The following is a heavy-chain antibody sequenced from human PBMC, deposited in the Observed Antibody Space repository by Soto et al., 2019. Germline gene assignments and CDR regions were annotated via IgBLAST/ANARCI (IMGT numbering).Heavy chain of an antibody. D-gene: IGHD2-2*01. CDR2: IRDSDDST. V-gene: IGHV3-23*01. J-gene: IGHJ4*02. CDR3: AKGTSVGY. CDR1: GITFSNYA. Sequence: EVQLLESGGGLVQPGGSLRLSCAASGITFSNYAMSWVRQAPGTGLEWVSSIRDSDDSTYYADSVKGRFSISRDNSKNTLYLQMNSLRAEDTAVYYCAKGTSVGYWGQGTLVTVSS.